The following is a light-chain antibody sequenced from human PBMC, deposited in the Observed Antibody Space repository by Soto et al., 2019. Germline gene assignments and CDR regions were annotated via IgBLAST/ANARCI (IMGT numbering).Light chain of an antibody. V-gene: IGKV1-5*01. CDR1: QSISSW. CDR2: DAS. J-gene: IGKJ1*01. CDR3: EQYNSYPWT. Sequence: DIQTTQPPSTLSASVGDRVTITCLASQSISSWLAWYQQKPGKAPKLLIYDASSLESGAPSRFSGSGSGTEFTLTISSLQHDDYATYYSEQYNSYPWTFGQGTEVDIK.